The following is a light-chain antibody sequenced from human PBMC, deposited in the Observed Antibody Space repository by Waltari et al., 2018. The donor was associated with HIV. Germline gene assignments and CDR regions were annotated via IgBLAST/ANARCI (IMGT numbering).Light chain of an antibody. CDR2: ECS. J-gene: IGLJ3*02. V-gene: IGLV2-14*01. CDR1: SSDVGGYNY. CDR3: SSYTSSSTWV. Sequence: QSALTQPASVSGSPGQSITISCTGPSSDVGGYNYLSWYQQHPGKAPTLRIDECSNRPAGVSNRCSVSKSGNTASLTISGLQAEDEADYYCSSYTSSSTWVFGGGTKLTVL.